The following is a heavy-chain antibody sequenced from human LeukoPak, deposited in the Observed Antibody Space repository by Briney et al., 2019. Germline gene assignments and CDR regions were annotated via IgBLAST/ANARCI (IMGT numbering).Heavy chain of an antibody. D-gene: IGHD4-17*01. Sequence: GGTLRLSCAASGFTFSSYGMSWVRQAPGKGLEWVSAISGSGDSTYYADSVKGRFTISRDNSKNTLYLQMNSLRAEDTAVYYCARDGAVTNGRYFDYWGQGTLVTVSS. CDR1: GFTFSSYG. V-gene: IGHV3-23*01. CDR2: ISGSGDST. J-gene: IGHJ4*02. CDR3: ARDGAVTNGRYFDY.